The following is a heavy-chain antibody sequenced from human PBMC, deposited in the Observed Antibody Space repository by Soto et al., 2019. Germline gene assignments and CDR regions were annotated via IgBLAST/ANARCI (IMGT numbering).Heavy chain of an antibody. CDR3: ARSVFP. V-gene: IGHV4-31*01. CDR1: GGSISSGGYY. Sequence: QVQLQESGPGLVKPSQTLSLTCTVSGGSISSGGYYWSWIRQHPGKGLEWIGYIYYSKSTYYNPTLHSPDTLSLDTSNNQFSLKLPAVPAADTAVYYCARSVFPWGQRTLVSVSS. CDR2: IYYSKST. J-gene: IGHJ5*02.